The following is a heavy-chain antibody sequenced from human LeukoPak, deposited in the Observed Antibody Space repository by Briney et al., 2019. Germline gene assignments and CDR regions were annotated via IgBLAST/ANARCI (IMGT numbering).Heavy chain of an antibody. V-gene: IGHV3-23*01. CDR2: ISGSGGSS. Sequence: GGALRLSCAACGFTFSSYAMSWVRQAPGKGPEGVSAISGSGGSSYYADSVKGRSTISSDTSKNTLYLKMNSLRAEDTAVYYCAKVEVATIRSFDMGGEGTMAAVSA. J-gene: IGHJ3*02. D-gene: IGHD5-24*01. CDR1: GFTFSSYA. CDR3: AKVEVATIRSFDM.